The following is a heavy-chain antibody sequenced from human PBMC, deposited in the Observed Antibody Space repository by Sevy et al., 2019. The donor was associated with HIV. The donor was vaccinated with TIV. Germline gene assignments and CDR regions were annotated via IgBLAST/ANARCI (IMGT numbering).Heavy chain of an antibody. D-gene: IGHD3-3*01. J-gene: IGHJ4*02. Sequence: SETLSLTCTVSGGSISSGSYYWSWIRQPAGKGLEWIGRIYTSGSTNYNPSLKSRVTMSVDTSKNQFSLRLSSVTAADTAVYYCARDPDYDFWSGYYTGPPLWGQGTLVTVSS. CDR3: ARDPDYDFWSGYYTGPPL. V-gene: IGHV4-61*02. CDR2: IYTSGST. CDR1: GGSISSGSYY.